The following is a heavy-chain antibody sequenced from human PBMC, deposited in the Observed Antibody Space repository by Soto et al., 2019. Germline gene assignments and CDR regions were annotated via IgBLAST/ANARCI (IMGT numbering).Heavy chain of an antibody. CDR1: GFSFKDYY. D-gene: IGHD3-16*01. CDR2: ISGSGSDP. J-gene: IGHJ4*02. V-gene: IGHV3-11*05. Sequence: QVQLVESGGNLVQPGGSLRLSCVASGFSFKDYYMTWFRQAPGKGLEFVSYISGSGSDPTYADSVKGRFTISGDNAKNSLYLQVNNLSAEDTAVYYCARPTRFPGDWGQGTLVTVSS. CDR3: ARPTRFPGD.